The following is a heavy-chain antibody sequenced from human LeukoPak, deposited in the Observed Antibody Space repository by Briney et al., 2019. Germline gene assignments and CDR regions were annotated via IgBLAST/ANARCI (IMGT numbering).Heavy chain of an antibody. CDR2: INHSGST. J-gene: IGHJ4*02. CDR1: GGSISSYY. D-gene: IGHD2-15*01. CDR3: ARGLAQSGDCSGGSCYSGAYYFDY. Sequence: SETLSLTCTVSGGSISSYYWSWIRQPPGKGLEWIGEINHSGSTNYNPSLKSRVTISVDTSKNQFSLKLSSVTAADTAVYYCARGLAQSGDCSGGSCYSGAYYFDYWGQGTLVTVSS. V-gene: IGHV4-34*01.